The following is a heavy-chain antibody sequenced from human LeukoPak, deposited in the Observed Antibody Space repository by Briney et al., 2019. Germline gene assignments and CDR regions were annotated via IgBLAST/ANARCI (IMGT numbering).Heavy chain of an antibody. V-gene: IGHV1-8*01. Sequence: ASVKVSCKASGYTFTSYDINWVRQATGQGLEWMGWMNPNSGNTGYAQKFQGRVTMTGNTSISTAYMELSSLRSEDTAVYYCAREIVKDHIAARDYWGQGTLVTVSS. D-gene: IGHD6-6*01. CDR3: AREIVKDHIAARDY. CDR1: GYTFTSYD. CDR2: MNPNSGNT. J-gene: IGHJ4*02.